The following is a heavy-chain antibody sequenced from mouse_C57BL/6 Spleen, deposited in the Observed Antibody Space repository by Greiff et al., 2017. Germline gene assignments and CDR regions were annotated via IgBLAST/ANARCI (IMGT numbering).Heavy chain of an antibody. CDR1: GFTFSDSG. V-gene: IGHV5-17*01. Sequence: EVMLVESGGGLVKPGGSLKLSCAASGFTFSDSGMHWVRQAPEKGLEWVAYISSGSSTIYYADTVTGRFTISRDNAKNTLFLQMTSLRSEDTAMYCCARSSPYYAMDYWGQGTSVTVSS. D-gene: IGHD1-1*01. J-gene: IGHJ4*01. CDR3: ARSSPYYAMDY. CDR2: ISSGSSTI.